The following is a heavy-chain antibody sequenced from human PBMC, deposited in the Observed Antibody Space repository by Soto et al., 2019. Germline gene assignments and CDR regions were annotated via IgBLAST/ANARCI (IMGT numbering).Heavy chain of an antibody. CDR2: IYPGDSDT. CDR3: ARSEDFACSSTSCPGPFDY. Sequence: GESLTISCQGSGYSFTIYWIGWVRQMPGKGLEWMGIIYPGDSDTRYIPSFQGQVTISADKSISAAYLQWSSLKASGTAMYYCARSEDFACSSTSCPGPFDYWGQGTLVTVSS. J-gene: IGHJ4*02. D-gene: IGHD2-2*01. CDR1: GYSFTIYW. V-gene: IGHV5-51*01.